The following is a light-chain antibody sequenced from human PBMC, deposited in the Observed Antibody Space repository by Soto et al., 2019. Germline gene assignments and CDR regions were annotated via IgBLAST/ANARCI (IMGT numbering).Light chain of an antibody. V-gene: IGKV3-11*01. J-gene: IGKJ2*01. CDR2: DAS. CDR1: QSVSSY. Sequence: EIVLTQSPATLSLSPGERATLSCRASQSVSSYLAWYQQKPGQAPRLLIYDASNRATGIPARFSGSVSGTDFTLTISSLEPEDFAVYYCQQRSNWPKTFGQGTKLEIK. CDR3: QQRSNWPKT.